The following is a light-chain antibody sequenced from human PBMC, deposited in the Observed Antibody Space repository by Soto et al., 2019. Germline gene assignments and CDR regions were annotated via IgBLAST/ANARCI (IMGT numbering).Light chain of an antibody. CDR2: EVS. Sequence: QSALTQPASVSGSPGQSITISCTGTSSDVGGYNYVSWYQQHPGKAPKLMIYEVSNRPSGVSNRFSGSKSGNTASLTISGLQAEDEADYSCSSYTSSSTRVFGGGTKPTVL. V-gene: IGLV2-14*01. J-gene: IGLJ2*01. CDR3: SSYTSSSTRV. CDR1: SSDVGGYNY.